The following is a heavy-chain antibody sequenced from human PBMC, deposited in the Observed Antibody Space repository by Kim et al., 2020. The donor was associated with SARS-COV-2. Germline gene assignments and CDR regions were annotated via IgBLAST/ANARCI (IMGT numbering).Heavy chain of an antibody. D-gene: IGHD1-26*01. Sequence: GGSLRLSCAASGFTHYTHGMDWVRQAPGKGLEWVSSITISSGSTYYTDSVKGRFTISRDNSKNTLHLQMKGLRAEDTALYYCASDAYVGASFWGQ. CDR2: ITISSGST. CDR1: GFTHYTHG. J-gene: IGHJ1*01. V-gene: IGHV3-23*01. CDR3: ASDAYVGASF.